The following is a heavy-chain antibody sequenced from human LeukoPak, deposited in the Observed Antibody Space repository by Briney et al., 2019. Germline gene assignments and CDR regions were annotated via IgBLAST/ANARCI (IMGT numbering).Heavy chain of an antibody. CDR3: ARSTYDILTGYSDWFDP. V-gene: IGHV3-11*06. D-gene: IGHD3-9*01. CDR1: GFTFSDYY. CDR2: ISSSSSYT. Sequence: GGSLRLSCAASGFTFSDYYMSWIRQAPGKGLEWVSYISSSSSYTNYADSVEGRFTISRDNAKNSLYLQMNSPRAEDTAVYYCARSTYDILTGYSDWFDPWGQGTLVTVSS. J-gene: IGHJ5*02.